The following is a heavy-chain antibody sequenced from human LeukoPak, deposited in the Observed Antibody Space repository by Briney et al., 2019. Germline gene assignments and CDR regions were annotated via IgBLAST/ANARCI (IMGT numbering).Heavy chain of an antibody. V-gene: IGHV4-61*02. J-gene: IGHJ4*02. CDR2: IYTSGST. CDR3: ASEVSSGWYEIDY. CDR1: GGPISSGSYY. D-gene: IGHD6-19*01. Sequence: SETLSLTCTVSGGPISSGSYYWSWIRQPAGKGLEWIGRIYTSGSTNYNPSLKSRVTISVDTSKNQFSLKLSSVTAADTAVYYCASEVSSGWYEIDYWGQGTQVTVSS.